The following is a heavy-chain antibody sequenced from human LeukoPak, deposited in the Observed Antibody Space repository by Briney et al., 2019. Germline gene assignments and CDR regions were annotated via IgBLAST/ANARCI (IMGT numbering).Heavy chain of an antibody. CDR2: TYYTGST. J-gene: IGHJ1*01. CDR1: GGSISSKTYN. CDR3: ARERHDSSGYRFQH. V-gene: IGHV4-39*07. Sequence: SETLSLTCSISGGSISSKTYNWGWIRQPPGKGLEWIGSTYYTGSTHYNPSLKSRVTISVDTSKNQFSLKLSSVTAADTAVYYCARERHDSSGYRFQHWGQGTLVTVSS. D-gene: IGHD3-22*01.